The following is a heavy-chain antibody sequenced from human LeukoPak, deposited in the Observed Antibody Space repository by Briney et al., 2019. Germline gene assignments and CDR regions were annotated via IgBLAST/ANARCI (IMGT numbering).Heavy chain of an antibody. Sequence: GETLRLSCAASGFTFRNYGMTWVRQAPGKGLEWVAGISGSGSTTYYADSVKGRFTISRDNYKNTLYLQINSLRAEDTAVYYCAKDEYWHECWGQGILVTVSS. V-gene: IGHV3-23*01. J-gene: IGHJ4*02. D-gene: IGHD2/OR15-2a*01. CDR3: AKDEYWHEC. CDR2: ISGSGSTT. CDR1: GFTFRNYG.